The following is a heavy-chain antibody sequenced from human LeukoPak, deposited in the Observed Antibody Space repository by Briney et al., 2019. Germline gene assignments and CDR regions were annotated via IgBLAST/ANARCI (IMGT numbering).Heavy chain of an antibody. CDR3: ARVGIVVVIIH. V-gene: IGHV3-20*04. Sequence: PGGSLRLSCAASGFTFDHYGMSWVRQAPGKGLEWVSGINWNGDSTGYADSVKGRFTISRDNAKNSLDLQMKSLRAEDTALYYCARVGIVVVIIHWGQGTLVTVSS. D-gene: IGHD3-22*01. CDR1: GFTFDHYG. CDR2: INWNGDST. J-gene: IGHJ4*02.